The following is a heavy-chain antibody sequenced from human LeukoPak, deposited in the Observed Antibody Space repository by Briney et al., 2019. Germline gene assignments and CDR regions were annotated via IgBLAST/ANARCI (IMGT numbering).Heavy chain of an antibody. CDR1: GFTFSSYE. J-gene: IGHJ4*02. D-gene: IGHD2-15*01. CDR3: ARGDCNGGSCYLSLTTIDY. CDR2: ISSSSSTI. Sequence: QAGGSLRLSCAASGFTFSSYEMNWVRQAPGKGLEWVSYISSSSSTIYYADSVKGRFTISRDNAENSLFLQMNSLRAEDTAVYYCARGDCNGGSCYLSLTTIDYWGQGTLVTVSS. V-gene: IGHV3-48*01.